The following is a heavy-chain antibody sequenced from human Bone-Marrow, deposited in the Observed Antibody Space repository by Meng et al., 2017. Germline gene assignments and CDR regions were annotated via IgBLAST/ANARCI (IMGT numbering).Heavy chain of an antibody. J-gene: IGHJ3*02. D-gene: IGHD3-9*01. CDR3: AREDILTGYDAFDI. CDR2: IWYDGSNK. Sequence: GESLKISCAASGFTFSSYGMHWVRQAPGKGLEWVAVIWYDGSNKYYADSVKGRFTISRDNSKNTLYLQMNSLRAEDTAVYYCAREDILTGYDAFDIWGQGTMVTVSS. V-gene: IGHV3-33*01. CDR1: GFTFSSYG.